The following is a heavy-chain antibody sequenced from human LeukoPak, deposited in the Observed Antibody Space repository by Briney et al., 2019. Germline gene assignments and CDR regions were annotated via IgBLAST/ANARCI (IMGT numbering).Heavy chain of an antibody. CDR3: ARENGGEDY. CDR2: INPSGGDT. CDR1: GYTFTRYY. D-gene: IGHD2-21*01. Sequence: ASVKLSCKASGYTFTRYYMHWVRQAPGQGLEWMGMINPSGGDTTYAQKLQGRVTMTRDTSTSTVYLELSSLRSEDTVVYYCARENGGEDYWGQGTLVTVSS. V-gene: IGHV1-46*01. J-gene: IGHJ4*02.